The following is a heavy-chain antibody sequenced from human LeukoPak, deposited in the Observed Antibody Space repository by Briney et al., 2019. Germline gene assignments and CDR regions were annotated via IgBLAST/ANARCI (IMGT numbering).Heavy chain of an antibody. CDR2: IKQDGSEK. D-gene: IGHD3-16*01. V-gene: IGHV3-7*01. CDR3: ARRGLGNYFDY. J-gene: IGHJ4*02. Sequence: PGGSLRLSCAASGFTFSRYWMSWVRQAPGKGLEWVANIKQDGSEKYYVDSVKGRFTISRDNAKNSLYLQMNSLRAEDTAVYYCARRGLGNYFDYWGQGTLVTVSS. CDR1: GFTFSRYW.